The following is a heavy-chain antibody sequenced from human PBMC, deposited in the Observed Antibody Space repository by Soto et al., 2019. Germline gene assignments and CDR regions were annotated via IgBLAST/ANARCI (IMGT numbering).Heavy chain of an antibody. Sequence: GGSLRLSCAASGFIFRNYGLSWVRQAPGKGLEWVSDISGNGRVTNYADSVKGRFTIFRDNSNDTLSLQMDSLRAEDTAVYYCAKGGVAAVRGYFDHWGQGLRVTVSS. CDR1: GFIFRNYG. CDR2: ISGNGRVT. V-gene: IGHV3-23*01. D-gene: IGHD6-13*01. CDR3: AKGGVAAVRGYFDH. J-gene: IGHJ4*02.